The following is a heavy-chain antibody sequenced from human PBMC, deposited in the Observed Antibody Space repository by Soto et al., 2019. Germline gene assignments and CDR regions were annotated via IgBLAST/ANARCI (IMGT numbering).Heavy chain of an antibody. J-gene: IGHJ6*02. Sequence: QVQLQQSGPGLVNPWETLSLTCTGSGASVRSESPYWSWIRQPPGRGLEWIGYIYYTGSTNSNPSLKGRVTMSVDTSRDQVSLRLRSVTRADTAVYYCARDQYDFRSGSYYYAMEVWGQGTKVTVSS. CDR1: GASVRSESPY. CDR2: IYYTGST. D-gene: IGHD3-3*01. V-gene: IGHV4-61*01. CDR3: ARDQYDFRSGSYYYAMEV.